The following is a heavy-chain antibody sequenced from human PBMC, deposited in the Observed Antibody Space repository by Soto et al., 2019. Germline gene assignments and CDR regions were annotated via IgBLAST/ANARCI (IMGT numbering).Heavy chain of an antibody. J-gene: IGHJ6*02. CDR1: GYTFTSYD. Sequence: QVQLVQSGAEVKKPGASVKVSCKASGYTFTSYDVNWVRQATGQGLEWMGWMNPNSGNTGYAQKFQGRVTMTRNSSISTAYMEVSSLRSEDTAVYYCARELGPHYYYGMDVWRQGTTVTVSS. CDR3: ARELGPHYYYGMDV. V-gene: IGHV1-8*01. CDR2: MNPNSGNT. D-gene: IGHD3-16*01.